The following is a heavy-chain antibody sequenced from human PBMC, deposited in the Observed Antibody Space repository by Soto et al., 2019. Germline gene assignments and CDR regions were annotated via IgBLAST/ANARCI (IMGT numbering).Heavy chain of an antibody. Sequence: ASVKVSCKVSGYTLTELPMHWVRQAPGKGLEWMGGFDPEDGETIYAQKFQGRVTMTEDTSTDTAYMELSSLRSEDTAVYYCATDQRRRYYYGMEVWGKGTKVTVSS. CDR3: ATDQRRRYYYGMEV. CDR2: FDPEDGET. V-gene: IGHV1-24*01. CDR1: GYTLTELP. J-gene: IGHJ6*04.